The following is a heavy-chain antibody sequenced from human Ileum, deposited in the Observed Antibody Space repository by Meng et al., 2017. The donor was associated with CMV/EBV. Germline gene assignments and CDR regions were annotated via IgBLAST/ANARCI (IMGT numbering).Heavy chain of an antibody. Sequence: QVHLQAWGPGLVTPSPTLSLTCTVSGESISDGAYYWSWIRQSPEKGLEWIGHVYYTGTTYYNRSLRSRVAISIDTSNNEFSLKLSSVTAADTAVYYCARMPGRRFDSWGQGTLVTVSS. J-gene: IGHJ5*01. V-gene: IGHV4-30-4*08. CDR1: GESISDGAYY. D-gene: IGHD2-2*01. CDR2: VYYTGTT. CDR3: ARMPGRRFDS.